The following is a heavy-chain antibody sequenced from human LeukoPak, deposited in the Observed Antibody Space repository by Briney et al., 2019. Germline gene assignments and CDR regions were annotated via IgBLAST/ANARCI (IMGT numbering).Heavy chain of an antibody. V-gene: IGHV3-21*04. CDR2: ISSSSSYI. CDR1: GFTFSSYS. D-gene: IGHD5-24*01. Sequence: GGSLRLSCAASGFTFSSYSMNWVRQAPGKGLEWVSSISSSSSYIYYADSVKGRFTISRDNAKNSLYLQMNSLRAEDTAVYYCAKGRDGYNYPNYFDYWGQGTLVTVSS. CDR3: AKGRDGYNYPNYFDY. J-gene: IGHJ4*02.